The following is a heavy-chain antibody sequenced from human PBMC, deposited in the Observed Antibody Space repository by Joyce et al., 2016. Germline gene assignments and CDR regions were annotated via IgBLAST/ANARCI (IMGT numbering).Heavy chain of an antibody. J-gene: IGHJ3*02. CDR1: GFTFSSYS. V-gene: IGHV3-48*01. D-gene: IGHD4-17*01. CDR2: ISSSSSTI. Sequence: EVQLVESGGGLVQPGGSLRLSCAASGFTFSSYSMNWVRKDPGKGLEGVSYISSSSSTIYYADSVKGRFTISRDNAKNSLYLQMNSLRAEDTAVYYCAKADYGDKIDAFDIWGQGTMVTVSS. CDR3: AKADYGDKIDAFDI.